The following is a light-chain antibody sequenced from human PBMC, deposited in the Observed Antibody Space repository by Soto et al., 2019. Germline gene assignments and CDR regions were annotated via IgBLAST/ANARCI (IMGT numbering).Light chain of an antibody. V-gene: IGKV3-11*01. CDR3: QQRSNRPLT. Sequence: EIWLTQSPASLSLSPEERATLSCRASQSVSSYLAWYQQKPGQAPRLLIYDASNRATGIPARFSGSGSGTDFTLTISSLEPEDFAVYYCQQRSNRPLTFGQGTRLEIK. CDR1: QSVSSY. J-gene: IGKJ5*01. CDR2: DAS.